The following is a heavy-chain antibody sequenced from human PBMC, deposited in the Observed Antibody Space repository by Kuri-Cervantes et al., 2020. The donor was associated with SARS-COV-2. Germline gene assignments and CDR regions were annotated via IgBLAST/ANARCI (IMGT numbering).Heavy chain of an antibody. J-gene: IGHJ4*02. CDR3: ASQTTGGVLF. D-gene: IGHD4-17*01. Sequence: SVKVSCKASGGTFSSYAISWVRQAPGQGLEWMGGIIPIFGPANYAQKFQGRVTITADESTSTAYMELSSLRSEDTAVYYCASQTTGGVLFWGQGTLVTVSS. V-gene: IGHV1-69*13. CDR2: IIPIFGPA. CDR1: GGTFSSYA.